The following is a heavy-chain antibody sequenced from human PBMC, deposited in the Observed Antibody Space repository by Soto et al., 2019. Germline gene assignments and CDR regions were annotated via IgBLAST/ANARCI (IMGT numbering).Heavy chain of an antibody. D-gene: IGHD3-22*01. V-gene: IGHV6-1*01. CDR1: GDSVSSNSAA. CDR2: TYYRSKWYN. Sequence: PSQTLSLTCAISGDSVSSNSAALNWIRQSPSRGLEWLGRTYYRSKWYNDYAVSVKSRITINPDTSKNQFSLQLNSVTPEDTAVYYCARARRKYYYDSSGYYDAFDIWGQGTMVTVSS. J-gene: IGHJ3*02. CDR3: ARARRKYYYDSSGYYDAFDI.